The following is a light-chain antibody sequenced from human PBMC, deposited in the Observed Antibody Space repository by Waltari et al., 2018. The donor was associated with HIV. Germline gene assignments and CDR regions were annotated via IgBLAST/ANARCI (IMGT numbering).Light chain of an antibody. CDR3: SSYAGSSTFVI. CDR1: SSDVGSYKH. J-gene: IGLJ2*01. V-gene: IGLV2-23*02. Sequence: QSALTQPASVSGSPGQSITISCTGSSSDVGSYKHVSWYQQHPGKAPRLIIYEVSKRPSGVSNRYSASKSGKTASLTVSWLRAEDEADYYCSSYAGSSTFVIFGGGTKLTVL. CDR2: EVS.